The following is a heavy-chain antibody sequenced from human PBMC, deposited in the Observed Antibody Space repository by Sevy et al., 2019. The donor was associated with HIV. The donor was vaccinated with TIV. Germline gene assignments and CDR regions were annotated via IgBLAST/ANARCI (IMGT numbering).Heavy chain of an antibody. Sequence: ASVKVSCKASGYTFTGYYMHWVRQAPGQGLEWMGWINPNSGGTNYAQKFQDRVTMTRDTSISTAYMELSRLRSDDTAVYYCARVDSLPAAIFPIGYWGQGTLVTVSS. V-gene: IGHV1-2*02. CDR1: GYTFTGYY. J-gene: IGHJ4*02. CDR3: ARVDSLPAAIFPIGY. D-gene: IGHD2-2*02. CDR2: INPNSGGT.